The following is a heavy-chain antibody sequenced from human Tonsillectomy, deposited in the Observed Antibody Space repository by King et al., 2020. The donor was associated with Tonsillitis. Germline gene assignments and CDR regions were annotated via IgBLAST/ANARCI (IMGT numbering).Heavy chain of an antibody. CDR3: ARDRRRITIFGVVIWSVQGFDP. CDR2: INPSGGST. V-gene: IGHV1-46*03. J-gene: IGHJ5*02. CDR1: GYTFTSYY. Sequence: QLVQSGAEVKKPGASVKVSCKASGYTFTSYYMHWVRQDPGQGLEWMGIINPSGGSTSYAQKFQGRVTMTRDTSTSTVYMELSSLRSEDTAVYYCARDRRRITIFGVVIWSVQGFDPWGQGTLVTVSS. D-gene: IGHD3-3*01.